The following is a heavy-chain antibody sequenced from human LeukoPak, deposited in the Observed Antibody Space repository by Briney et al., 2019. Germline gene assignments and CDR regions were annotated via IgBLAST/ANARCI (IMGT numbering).Heavy chain of an antibody. V-gene: IGHV1-46*01. CDR1: GYTFINYF. Sequence: ASVKVSCKASGYTFINYFIHWVRQAPGQGLEWMGIIIPIGGSTNYAQKFQGRLTMTRDTSTSTVYMDLSSLRSEDTAVYYCARDLKGDGYNFDYWGQGTLVTVSS. J-gene: IGHJ4*02. CDR2: IIPIGGST. CDR3: ARDLKGDGYNFDY. D-gene: IGHD5-24*01.